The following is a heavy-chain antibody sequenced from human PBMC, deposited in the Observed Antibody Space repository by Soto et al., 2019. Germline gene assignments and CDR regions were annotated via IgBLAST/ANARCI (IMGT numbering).Heavy chain of an antibody. CDR1: GYTFTSYD. Sequence: QVQLVQSGAEVKKPGASVKVSCKASGYTFTSYDINWVRQATGQGLEWMGWMNPNSGNTGYAQKLQGRVTMPRNTAISTAYMALSSMRCEDKAVYYCERGSYYGSGSYQAGYYYCYLDVWGKGTTVTVSS. V-gene: IGHV1-8*01. D-gene: IGHD3-10*01. CDR3: ERGSYYGSGSYQAGYYYCYLDV. J-gene: IGHJ6*03. CDR2: MNPNSGNT.